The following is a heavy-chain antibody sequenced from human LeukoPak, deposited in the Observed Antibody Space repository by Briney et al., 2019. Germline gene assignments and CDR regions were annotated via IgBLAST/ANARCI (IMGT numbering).Heavy chain of an antibody. Sequence: PSETLSLTCTVSGGSISSGSYYWSWIRQPAGKGLEWIGRIYTSGSTNYNPSLKSRVTISVDTSKNQFSLKLSSVTAADTAVYYCARVVGATPGNYWGQGTLVTVSS. J-gene: IGHJ4*02. CDR3: ARVVGATPGNY. CDR2: IYTSGST. D-gene: IGHD1-26*01. CDR1: GGSISSGSYY. V-gene: IGHV4-61*02.